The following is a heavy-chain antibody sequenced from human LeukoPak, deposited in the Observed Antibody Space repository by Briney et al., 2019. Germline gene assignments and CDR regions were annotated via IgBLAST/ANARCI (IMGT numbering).Heavy chain of an antibody. J-gene: IGHJ5*02. CDR2: INTKSGRT. Sequence: ASVRVSCKTSGYSFTDYYIHWVRRAPGQGLEWMGWINTKSGRTSPARKFQGRVTMTRDPSITTVYMDMAWLTSDDTAIYFCARADFIDAGPYLIGPWGQGTLVTVSS. D-gene: IGHD3-3*01. CDR3: ARADFIDAGPYLIGP. CDR1: GYSFTDYY. V-gene: IGHV1-2*02.